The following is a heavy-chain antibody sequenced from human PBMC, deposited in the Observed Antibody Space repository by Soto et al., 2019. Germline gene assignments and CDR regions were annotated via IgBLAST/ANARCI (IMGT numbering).Heavy chain of an antibody. CDR2: INPNSGDT. J-gene: IGHJ6*02. Sequence: ASVKVPCKASGYTFTGYFMHWVRQAPGQGLEWMGWINPNSGDTNYPQKFQGWVTMTRDTSINTAYMEVSRLSSDDTAVYYCAREVAGGMDVWGQGTTVTVSS. CDR3: AREVAGGMDV. CDR1: GYTFTGYF. V-gene: IGHV1-2*04.